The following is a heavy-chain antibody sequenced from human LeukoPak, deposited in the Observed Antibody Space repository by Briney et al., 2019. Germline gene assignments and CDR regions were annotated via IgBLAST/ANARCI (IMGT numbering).Heavy chain of an antibody. D-gene: IGHD3-22*01. CDR3: TSMIVQGHYYYYYMDV. J-gene: IGHJ6*03. Sequence: GGSLRLSCAASGFTFSGSAMHWVRQASGKGLEWVGRIRSKANSYETAYAASVKGRFTISRDDSKNTAYLQMNSLKTEDTAVYYCTSMIVQGHYYYYYMDVWGKGTTVTVSS. CDR1: GFTFSGSA. V-gene: IGHV3-73*01. CDR2: IRSKANSYET.